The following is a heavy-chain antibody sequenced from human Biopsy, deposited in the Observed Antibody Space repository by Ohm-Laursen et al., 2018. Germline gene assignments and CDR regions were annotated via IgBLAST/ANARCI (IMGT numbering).Heavy chain of an antibody. CDR1: GYSFTTYD. Sequence: GSSVKVSCKASGYSFTTYDVNWVRQARGQGLEWMGWMIPNSGKTGYAQRLQGRVTLTMNTSIGTAYMELSGLRSEDTAVYYCARGSPRRVSIFEASIYWFDTWGQGTLVTVSS. J-gene: IGHJ5*02. CDR3: ARGSPRRVSIFEASIYWFDT. D-gene: IGHD6-6*01. V-gene: IGHV1-8*01. CDR2: MIPNSGKT.